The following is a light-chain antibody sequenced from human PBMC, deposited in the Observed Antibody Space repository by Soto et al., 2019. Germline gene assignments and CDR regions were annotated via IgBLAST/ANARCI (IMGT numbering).Light chain of an antibody. Sequence: QSALTQPASVSGSPGQSITISCTGTSSDVGGYNYVSWYQQHPGKAPKLMIYDVSNWPSGVSNRFSGSKSGNKASLTISGLQAEDEADYYCSSYTSSSPWVFGGGTKLTVL. V-gene: IGLV2-14*01. CDR3: SSYTSSSPWV. J-gene: IGLJ3*02. CDR1: SSDVGGYNY. CDR2: DVS.